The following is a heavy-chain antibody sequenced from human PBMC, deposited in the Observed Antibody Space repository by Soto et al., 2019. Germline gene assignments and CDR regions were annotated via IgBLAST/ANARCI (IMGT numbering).Heavy chain of an antibody. CDR2: ISGSGGST. Sequence: GGSLRLSCAASGFTFSSYAMSWVRQAPGKGLEWVSAISGSGGSTYYADSVKGRFTISRDNSKNTLYLQMNSLRAEDTAVYYCAKDSGYCSGGSCYERWFDPWGQGTLVTVSS. CDR3: AKDSGYCSGGSCYERWFDP. J-gene: IGHJ5*02. V-gene: IGHV3-23*01. D-gene: IGHD2-15*01. CDR1: GFTFSSYA.